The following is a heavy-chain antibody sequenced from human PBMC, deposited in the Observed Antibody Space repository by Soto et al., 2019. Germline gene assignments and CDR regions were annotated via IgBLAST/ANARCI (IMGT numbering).Heavy chain of an antibody. CDR1: GFTFDEYA. D-gene: IGHD3-10*01. CDR3: AKDRGSGSYAANYYYYGMDV. J-gene: IGHJ6*02. CDR2: INWNSGSI. V-gene: IGHV3-9*01. Sequence: EEQLVESGGGLVQPGRSLRLSCAASGFTFDEYAMHWVRQAPGKGLEWVSGINWNSGSIGYADSVKGRFTISRDNAKTSXYXRMNSLRAEDTALYYCAKDRGSGSYAANYYYYGMDVWGQGTTVTVSS.